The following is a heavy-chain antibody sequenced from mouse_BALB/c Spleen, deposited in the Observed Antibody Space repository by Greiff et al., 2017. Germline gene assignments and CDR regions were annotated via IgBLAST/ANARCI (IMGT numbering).Heavy chain of an antibody. CDR1: GFTFSSYT. D-gene: IGHD1-2*01. V-gene: IGHV5-9*03. CDR3: AREGGITTATAY. J-gene: IGHJ3*01. Sequence: EVKLMESGGGLVKPGGSLKLSCAASGFTFSSYTMSWVRQTPEKRLEWVATISSGGGNTYYPDSVKGRFTISRDNAKNNLYLQMSSLRSEDTALYYCAREGGITTATAYWGQGTLVTVSA. CDR2: ISSGGGNT.